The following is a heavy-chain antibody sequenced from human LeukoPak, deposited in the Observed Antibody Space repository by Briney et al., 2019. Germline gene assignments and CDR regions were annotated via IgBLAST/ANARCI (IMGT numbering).Heavy chain of an antibody. CDR1: GYTFTSYY. Sequence: ASVKVSCKASGYTFTSYYMHWVRQAPGQGLEWMGIINPSGGSTSYAQKFQGRVTMTRDMSTSTVYMELSSLRAEDTAVYYCARSITIFGVVIHYFDYWGQGTLVTVSS. J-gene: IGHJ4*02. CDR3: ARSITIFGVVIHYFDY. CDR2: INPSGGST. D-gene: IGHD3-3*01. V-gene: IGHV1-46*01.